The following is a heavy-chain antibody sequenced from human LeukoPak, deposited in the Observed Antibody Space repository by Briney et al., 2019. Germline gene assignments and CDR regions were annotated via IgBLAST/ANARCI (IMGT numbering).Heavy chain of an antibody. Sequence: PGRSLRLSCAASGFTFDDYAMHWVRQAPGKGLEWVSGISWNSGSIGYADSVKGRFTISRDNAKNSLYLQMNSLRAEDTALYYCAKDAYDSSGYYYDYWGQGTLVTVSS. CDR3: AKDAYDSSGYYYDY. J-gene: IGHJ4*02. CDR1: GFTFDDYA. CDR2: ISWNSGSI. V-gene: IGHV3-9*01. D-gene: IGHD3-22*01.